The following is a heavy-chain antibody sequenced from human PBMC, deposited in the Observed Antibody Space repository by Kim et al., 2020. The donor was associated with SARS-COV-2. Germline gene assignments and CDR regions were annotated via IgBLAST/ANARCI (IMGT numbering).Heavy chain of an antibody. Sequence: SVKVSCKASGGTFSSYAISWARQAPGQGLEWMGGIIPIFGTANYAQKFQGRVTITADESTSTAYMELSSLRSEDTAVYYCARDWGSGSKNYYYYYMDVWGKGTTVTVSS. V-gene: IGHV1-69*13. CDR2: IIPIFGTA. J-gene: IGHJ6*03. CDR1: GGTFSSYA. D-gene: IGHD3-10*01. CDR3: ARDWGSGSKNYYYYYMDV.